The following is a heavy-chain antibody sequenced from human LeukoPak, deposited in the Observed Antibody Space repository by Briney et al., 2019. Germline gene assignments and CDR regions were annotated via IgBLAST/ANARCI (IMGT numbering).Heavy chain of an antibody. Sequence: PGGSLRLSCAASGFTFKTYTMHWVRQAPGMGLEWVSSISSSSSYIFYADSVKGRFTISRDNAKNSLYLQMNSLRAEDTAVYYCVSENRRDAEYFQHWGQGTLVIVSS. D-gene: IGHD2/OR15-2a*01. J-gene: IGHJ1*01. CDR2: ISSSSSYI. CDR3: VSENRRDAEYFQH. V-gene: IGHV3-21*01. CDR1: GFTFKTYT.